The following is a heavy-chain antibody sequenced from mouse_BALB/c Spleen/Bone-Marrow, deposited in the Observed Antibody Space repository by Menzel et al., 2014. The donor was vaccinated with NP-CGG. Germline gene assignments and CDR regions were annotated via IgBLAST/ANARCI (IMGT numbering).Heavy chain of an antibody. J-gene: IGHJ4*01. CDR2: ISDGGNYT. CDR3: AGTWEAMDY. D-gene: IGHD3-3*01. CDR1: GFTFSDYY. V-gene: IGHV5-4*02. Sequence: DVQLVESGGGLVKPGGSLKLSRAASGFTFSDYYMYWVRQTPEKRLEWVATISDGGNYTYYPDSVKGRFTIPRDNAKNNLYLQMSSLKSEDTAMYYCAGTWEAMDYWGQGTSVTVSS.